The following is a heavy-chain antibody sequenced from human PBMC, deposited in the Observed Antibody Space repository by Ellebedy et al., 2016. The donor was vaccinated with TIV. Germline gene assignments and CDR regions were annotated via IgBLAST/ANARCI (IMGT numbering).Heavy chain of an antibody. CDR2: IRNKASGGTT. Sequence: GESLKISCTASGFTFSTYSMNWVRQAPGKGLEWVGCIRNKASGGTTDYAASVEGRFTISRDDSNIIAYLQMNSLRTEDTAVYYCGRDWNDIKYYYYGMDVWGQGTTVTVSS. CDR3: GRDWNDIKYYYYGMDV. CDR1: GFTFSTYS. J-gene: IGHJ6*02. V-gene: IGHV3-49*04. D-gene: IGHD1-1*01.